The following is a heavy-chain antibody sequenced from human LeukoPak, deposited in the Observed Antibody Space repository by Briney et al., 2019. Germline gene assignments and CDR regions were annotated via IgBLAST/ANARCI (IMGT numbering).Heavy chain of an antibody. Sequence: ASVEVSCKASGYTFTSYDINWVRQATGQGLEWMGWMNPNSGNTGYAQKFQGRVTMTRNTSISTAYMELSRLRSDDTAVYYCARTFGVVIARFYFDYWGQGTLVTVSS. CDR3: ARTFGVVIARFYFDY. V-gene: IGHV1-8*01. J-gene: IGHJ4*02. CDR2: MNPNSGNT. D-gene: IGHD3-3*01. CDR1: GYTFTSYD.